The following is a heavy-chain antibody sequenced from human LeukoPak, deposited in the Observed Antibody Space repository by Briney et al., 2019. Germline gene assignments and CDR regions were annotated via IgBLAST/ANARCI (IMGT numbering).Heavy chain of an antibody. CDR2: IYYSGST. CDR1: GGSISSSDYY. CDR3: ARGPPVLLWFGEFAS. J-gene: IGHJ5*01. V-gene: IGHV4-31*03. D-gene: IGHD3-10*01. Sequence: SETLSLTCTVSGGSISSSDYYWGWIRQHPGKGLEWIGYIYYSGSTYYNPSLKSRVTISVDTSKNQFSLKLSSVTAADTAVYYCARGPPVLLWFGEFASWGQGTLVTVSS.